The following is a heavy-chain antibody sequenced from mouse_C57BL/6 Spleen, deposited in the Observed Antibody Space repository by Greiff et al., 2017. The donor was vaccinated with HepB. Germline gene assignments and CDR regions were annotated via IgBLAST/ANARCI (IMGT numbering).Heavy chain of an antibody. J-gene: IGHJ4*01. Sequence: DVKLVESGGGLVKPGGSLKLSCAASGFTFSSYAMSWVRQTPEKRLEWVASISDGGSYTYYPDNVKGRFTIARDNAKNNLYLQMSQLKSEDTAVYYCARDTGDVAMDYWGQGTSVTVSS. V-gene: IGHV5-4*01. CDR2: ISDGGSYT. CDR1: GFTFSSYA. CDR3: ARDTGDVAMDY. D-gene: IGHD3-2*02.